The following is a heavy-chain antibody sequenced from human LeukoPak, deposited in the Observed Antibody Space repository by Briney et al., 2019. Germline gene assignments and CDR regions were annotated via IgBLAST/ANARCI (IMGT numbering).Heavy chain of an antibody. Sequence: GGSLRLSCVASGFTFDDYAMHWVRQAPGKGLEWVSLISGDGGNTYYTDSVRGRFTISRDNSKNSLYLQMNSLRPEDTALYYCAEVQKVLLVYVTTFDYWGQGTLVTVSS. CDR3: AEVQKVLLVYVTTFDY. D-gene: IGHD2-8*01. CDR2: ISGDGGNT. V-gene: IGHV3-43*02. J-gene: IGHJ4*02. CDR1: GFTFDDYA.